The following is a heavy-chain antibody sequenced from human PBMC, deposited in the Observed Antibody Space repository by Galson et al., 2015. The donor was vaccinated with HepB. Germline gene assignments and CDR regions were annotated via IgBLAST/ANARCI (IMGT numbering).Heavy chain of an antibody. CDR3: ARELIAVAGNGFDP. Sequence: SLRLSCAASGFTFSSYSMNWVRQAPGKGLEWVSSISSSSSYIYYADSVKGRFTISRDNAKNSLYLQMNSLRAEDTAVYYCARELIAVAGNGFDPWGQGTLVTVSS. V-gene: IGHV3-21*01. CDR2: ISSSSSYI. D-gene: IGHD6-19*01. J-gene: IGHJ5*02. CDR1: GFTFSSYS.